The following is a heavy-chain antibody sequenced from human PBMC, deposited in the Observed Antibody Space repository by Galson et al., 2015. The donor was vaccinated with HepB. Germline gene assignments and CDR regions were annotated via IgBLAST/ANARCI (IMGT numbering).Heavy chain of an antibody. Sequence: SLRLSCAASGFRFRSYGMYWVRQAPGKGLEWVAGISYDGSDTYYANSVRGRFTISRDNSKNTVYLQMNSLRAEDTAVFYCAKEGSHCSGDNCYSHYYYGMDVWGQGTTVTVSS. CDR3: AKEGSHCSGDNCYSHYYYGMDV. CDR1: GFRFRSYG. D-gene: IGHD2-15*01. V-gene: IGHV3-30*18. CDR2: ISYDGSDT. J-gene: IGHJ6*02.